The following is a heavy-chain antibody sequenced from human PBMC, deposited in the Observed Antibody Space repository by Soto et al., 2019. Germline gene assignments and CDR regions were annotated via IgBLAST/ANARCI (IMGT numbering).Heavy chain of an antibody. J-gene: IGHJ3*02. D-gene: IGHD3-10*01. CDR1: RGTFSSCA. Sequence: SVKVSCKASRGTFSSCAMRWVRQAPGQGLEWMGGIIPIFGKANYAQKFQGRVTITADESTSTAYMELSSLRSEDTAVYYRERDFGTPGGDAFDIWGQGTMVTVSS. V-gene: IGHV1-69*13. CDR2: IIPIFGKA. CDR3: ERDFGTPGGDAFDI.